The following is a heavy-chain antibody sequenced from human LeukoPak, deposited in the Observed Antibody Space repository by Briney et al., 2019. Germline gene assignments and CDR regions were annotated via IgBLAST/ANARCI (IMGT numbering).Heavy chain of an antibody. J-gene: IGHJ4*02. V-gene: IGHV1-24*01. CDR2: FDPEDGET. CDR1: GYTLTELS. Sequence: ASVKVSCKVSGYTLTELSMHWVRQAPGKGLECMGGFDPEDGETIYAQKFQGRVTMTEDTSTDTAYMELSSLRSEDTAVYYCATAVEMATITAFDYWGQGTLVTVSS. CDR3: ATAVEMATITAFDY. D-gene: IGHD5-24*01.